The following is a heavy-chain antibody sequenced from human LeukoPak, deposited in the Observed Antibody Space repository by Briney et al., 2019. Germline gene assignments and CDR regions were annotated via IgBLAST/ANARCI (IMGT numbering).Heavy chain of an antibody. CDR3: ARDNSVGDVAWWFDP. V-gene: IGHV1-46*01. J-gene: IGHJ5*02. Sequence: RASVKVSCKASGYSFTSHYMHWVRQAPGQGLEWLGLINPSGSSTLYAQKFQGRATMTRDMSTTTDYMELSSLRSEDTAVYYCARDNSVGDVAWWFDPWGQGTLVTVSS. CDR2: INPSGSST. CDR1: GYSFTSHY. D-gene: IGHD1-26*01.